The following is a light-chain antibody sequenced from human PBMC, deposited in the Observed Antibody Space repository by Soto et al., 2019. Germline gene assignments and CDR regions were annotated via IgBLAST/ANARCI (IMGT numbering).Light chain of an antibody. CDR3: SSYGGTNNLL. CDR2: EVH. V-gene: IGLV2-8*01. J-gene: IGLJ2*01. CDR1: SSDVGGYKY. Sequence: QSALTQPPSASGSPGQSVTISCTGTSSDVGGYKYVSRYQQHPGKAPKLMIFEVHKRPSGVPDRFSGSKSGNTASLTVSGLQAEDEADYYCSSYGGTNNLLFGGGTKLTVL.